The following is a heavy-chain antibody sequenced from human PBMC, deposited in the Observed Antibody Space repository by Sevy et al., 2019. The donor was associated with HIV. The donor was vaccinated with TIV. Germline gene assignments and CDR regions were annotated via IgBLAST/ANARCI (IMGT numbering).Heavy chain of an antibody. CDR1: GGSFSGYY. CDR2: INHSGST. D-gene: IGHD3-10*01. CDR3: ARPIYGSGSQPFDY. J-gene: IGHJ4*02. V-gene: IGHV4-34*01. Sequence: SETLSLTCAVYGGSFSGYYWSWIRQPPGKGLEWIGEINHSGSTNYNPSLKSRVTISVDTSKNQFSLKLSSVTAADTAVYYCARPIYGSGSQPFDYWGQRTLVTVSS.